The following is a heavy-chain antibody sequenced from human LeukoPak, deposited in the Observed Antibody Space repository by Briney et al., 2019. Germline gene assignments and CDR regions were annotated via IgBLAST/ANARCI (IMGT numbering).Heavy chain of an antibody. CDR1: GYTFTGSY. D-gene: IGHD2-2*01. CDR3: ARGGAFCSITTCHEFDH. Sequence: GASVKVSCKTSGYTFTGSYLHWVRHVPGQGLEWMGWTNPSTGGKKSAQQFEGRVTMTRDTSNTTGYMELRSLRPDDTATYYCARGGAFCSITTCHEFDHWGQGTLVIVSS. CDR2: TNPSTGGK. V-gene: IGHV1-2*02. J-gene: IGHJ4*02.